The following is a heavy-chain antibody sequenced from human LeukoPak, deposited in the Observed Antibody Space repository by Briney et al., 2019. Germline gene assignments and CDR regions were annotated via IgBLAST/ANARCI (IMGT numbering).Heavy chain of an antibody. CDR2: IYTGGST. CDR1: GGSISSGSYS. Sequence: PSETLSLTCTVPGGSISSGSYSWSWIRQPAGKGLEWIGRIYTGGSTNYNPSLKSRVTISVDTSKNQFSLKLSSVTAADTAVYYCAASHYYDSSGYYLRMKENWGQGTLVTVSS. CDR3: AASHYYDSSGYYLRMKEN. V-gene: IGHV4-61*02. J-gene: IGHJ4*02. D-gene: IGHD3-22*01.